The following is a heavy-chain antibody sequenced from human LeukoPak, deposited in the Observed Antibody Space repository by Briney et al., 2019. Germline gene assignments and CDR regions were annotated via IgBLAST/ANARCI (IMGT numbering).Heavy chain of an antibody. D-gene: IGHD5-18*01. CDR3: AMGEGYSYGTFDY. CDR2: IYYSGST. Sequence: PSETLSLTCTVSGGSISSSSYYWGWIRQPPGKGLEWIGSIYYSGSTYYNPSLKSRVTISVDTSKNQFSLKLSSVTAADTAVYYCAMGEGYSYGTFDYWGQGTLVTVSS. CDR1: GGSISSSSYY. J-gene: IGHJ4*02. V-gene: IGHV4-39*07.